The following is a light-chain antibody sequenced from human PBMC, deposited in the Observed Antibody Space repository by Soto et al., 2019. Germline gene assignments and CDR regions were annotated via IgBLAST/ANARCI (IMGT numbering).Light chain of an antibody. CDR2: GTS. V-gene: IGKV3-20*01. CDR3: HQYDNAPQT. CDR1: QTLRRTY. Sequence: EIVLMQSPGTLSLSPGERATLSCRASQTLRRTYIAWYQQKPGQAPRVLIYGTSKRATGIPDRFSGSGSGTDFSLTISRLEPEDFAVYYCHQYDNAPQTYGQGTKVDIK. J-gene: IGKJ2*01.